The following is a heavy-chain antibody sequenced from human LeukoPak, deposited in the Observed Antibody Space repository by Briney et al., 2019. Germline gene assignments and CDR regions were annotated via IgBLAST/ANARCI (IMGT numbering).Heavy chain of an antibody. V-gene: IGHV3-23*01. J-gene: IGHJ6*03. CDR1: GFTFSSYG. CDR3: AKGVVGATYYYYYMDV. D-gene: IGHD1-26*01. CDR2: ISGSGGST. Sequence: GGSLRLSCAASGFTFSSYGMSWVRQAPGKGLEWVSAISGSGGSTYYADSVKGRFTISRDNSKNTLYLQMNSLRAEDTAVYYCAKGVVGATYYYYYMDVWGKGTTVTVSS.